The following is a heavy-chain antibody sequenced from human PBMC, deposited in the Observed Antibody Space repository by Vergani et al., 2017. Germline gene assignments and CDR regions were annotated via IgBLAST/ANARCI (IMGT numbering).Heavy chain of an antibody. V-gene: IGHV3-30-3*01. CDR3: GRVADFYGLGSRLLDL. D-gene: IGHD3-10*01. Sequence: QVQLVESGGGVVQPGRSLRLSCAASGYTFSSYAMHWVRQAPGKGLEWVAVISYDGSNKYYADSVKGRFTISRDNSKNTLYLQMNSLRAEDTAVYYCGRVADFYGLGSRLLDLWGQGILVTVSS. J-gene: IGHJ5*02. CDR2: ISYDGSNK. CDR1: GYTFSSYA.